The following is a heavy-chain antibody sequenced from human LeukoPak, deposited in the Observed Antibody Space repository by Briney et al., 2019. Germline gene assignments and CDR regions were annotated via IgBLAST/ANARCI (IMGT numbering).Heavy chain of an antibody. D-gene: IGHD2/OR15-2a*01. CDR2: IHISGST. CDR3: ARAVEYLPLDY. J-gene: IGHJ4*02. V-gene: IGHV3-66*01. Sequence: GGSLRPSCAASGSTVTSPYITWVRQAPGKGLEWVSIIHISGSTYYADSVRGRFTISRENSKNTVYLQMNSLRADDTAVYYCARAVEYLPLDYWGQGTLVTVSS. CDR1: GSTVTSPY.